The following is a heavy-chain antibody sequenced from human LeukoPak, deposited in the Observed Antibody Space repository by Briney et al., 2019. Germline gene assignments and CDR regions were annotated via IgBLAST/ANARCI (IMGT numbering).Heavy chain of an antibody. CDR2: ISGTGGST. CDR1: GFSFSTYA. Sequence: GGSLRLSCAASGFSFSTYAMSWVRQAPGKGLEWVSGISGTGGSTYYADSVKGRFTVSRDNSKNTLYLQMNSLRAEDTAVYYCARAGRGTAMAPIDYWGQGTLVTVCS. D-gene: IGHD5-18*01. CDR3: ARAGRGTAMAPIDY. J-gene: IGHJ4*02. V-gene: IGHV3-23*01.